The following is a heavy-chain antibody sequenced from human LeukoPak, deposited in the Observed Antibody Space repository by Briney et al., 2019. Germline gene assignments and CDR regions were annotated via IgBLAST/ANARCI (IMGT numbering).Heavy chain of an antibody. CDR1: GYTFTSYA. D-gene: IGHD6-19*01. Sequence: AASVKVSCKASGYTFTSYAMNWVRQAPGQGLEWVGWINTNTGNPTYAQGFTGRFGFSLDTSVSTAYLQISSLKAEDTAVYYCARPVGESSGPPYPSDPWGQGTLVTVSS. CDR2: INTNTGNP. V-gene: IGHV7-4-1*02. J-gene: IGHJ5*02. CDR3: ARPVGESSGPPYPSDP.